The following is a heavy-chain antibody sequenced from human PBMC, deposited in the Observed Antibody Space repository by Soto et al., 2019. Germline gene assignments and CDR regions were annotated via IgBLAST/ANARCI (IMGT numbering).Heavy chain of an antibody. CDR2: IYYSGST. CDR3: ARSKMVYYYDSSGYYFDY. J-gene: IGHJ4*02. Sequence: PSETLSLTCTVSGGSISSYYWSWIRQPPGKGLEWIGYIYYSGSTNYNPSLKSRVTISVDTSKNQFSLKLSSVTAADTAVYYCARSKMVYYYDSSGYYFDYWGQGTLVTVSS. CDR1: GGSISSYY. D-gene: IGHD3-22*01. V-gene: IGHV4-59*01.